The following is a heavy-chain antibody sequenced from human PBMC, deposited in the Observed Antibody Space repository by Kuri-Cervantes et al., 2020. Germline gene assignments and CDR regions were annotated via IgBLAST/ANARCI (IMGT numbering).Heavy chain of an antibody. CDR1: GFTFDDYG. D-gene: IGHD6-13*01. CDR3: AKEGSSWYFNYFDY. V-gene: IGHV3-20*04. Sequence: GGSLRLSCAASGFTFDDYGMSWVRQAPGKGLEWVSGINWNGGSTGYADSVKGRFTISRDNAKNSLYLQMNSLRAEDTAVYYCAKEGSSWYFNYFDYWGQGTLVTDSS. J-gene: IGHJ4*02. CDR2: INWNGGST.